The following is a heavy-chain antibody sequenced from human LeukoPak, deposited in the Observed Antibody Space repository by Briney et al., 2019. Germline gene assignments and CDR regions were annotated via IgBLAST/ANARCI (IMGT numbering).Heavy chain of an antibody. CDR1: GFTFSSYG. J-gene: IGHJ4*02. Sequence: GGSLRLSCAASGFTFSSYGMSWVRQAPGKGLEWVANIKQDGSEKYYVDSVKGRFTISRDNAKNSLYLQMNSLRAEDTAVYYCARDSGDSSGWYFDYWGQGTLVTVSS. CDR3: ARDSGDSSGWYFDY. D-gene: IGHD6-19*01. V-gene: IGHV3-7*01. CDR2: IKQDGSEK.